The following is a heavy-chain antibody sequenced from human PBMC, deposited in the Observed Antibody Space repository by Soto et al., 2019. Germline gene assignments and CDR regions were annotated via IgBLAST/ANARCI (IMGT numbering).Heavy chain of an antibody. J-gene: IGHJ4*02. CDR2: IKSDGSGT. D-gene: IGHD1-26*01. CDR1: GLPFTNFW. Sequence: GGSLRLSCAASGLPFTNFWMHWVRQAPGEGLVWVSRIKSDGSGTRYAESVKGRFTISRDNSKNTLYLQMNSLRAEDTAVYYCARDPDSGSYNWGQGTLVTVSS. CDR3: ARDPDSGSYN. V-gene: IGHV3-74*01.